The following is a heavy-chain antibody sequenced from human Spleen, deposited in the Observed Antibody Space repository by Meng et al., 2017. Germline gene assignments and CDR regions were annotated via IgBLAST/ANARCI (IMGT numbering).Heavy chain of an antibody. CDR2: INHSGST. CDR1: GGSFSAYY. Sequence: VSLQPWGAGLLKPPEPLSLTCAVYGGSFSAYYWSWIRQPPGKGLEWIGEINHSGSTNYNPSLESRATISVDTSQNNLSLKLSSVTAADSAVYYCARGPTTMAHDFDYWGQGTLVTVSS. J-gene: IGHJ4*02. D-gene: IGHD4-11*01. CDR3: ARGPTTMAHDFDY. V-gene: IGHV4-34*01.